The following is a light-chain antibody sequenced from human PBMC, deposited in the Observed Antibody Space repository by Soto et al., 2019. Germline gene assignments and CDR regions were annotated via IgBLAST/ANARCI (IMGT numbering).Light chain of an antibody. CDR2: DAS. CDR1: QSVGSY. Sequence: EIVLTQSPATLSLSPGDRATLSCRASQSVGSYLGWYQQRPGQAPRLLIYDASNRATGIPVRFSGSGSGTDFSLTISSREPEDCAVYYCQQRSDWPSTFGGGTKVEIK. V-gene: IGKV3-11*01. CDR3: QQRSDWPST. J-gene: IGKJ4*01.